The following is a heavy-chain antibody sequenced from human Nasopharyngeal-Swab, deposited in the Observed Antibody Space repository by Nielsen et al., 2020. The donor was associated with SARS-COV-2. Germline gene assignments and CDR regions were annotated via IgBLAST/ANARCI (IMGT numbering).Heavy chain of an antibody. CDR1: GYSFTSYW. V-gene: IGHV5-51*01. D-gene: IGHD6-19*01. CDR3: ARQGAVAGYYYYYMDV. Sequence: GSLRLSCKGSGYSFTSYWIGWVRQMPGKGLGWMGIIYPGDSDTRYSPSFQGQVTISADKSISTAYLQWSSLKASDTAMYYCARQGAVAGYYYYYMDVWGKGTTVTVSS. CDR2: IYPGDSDT. J-gene: IGHJ6*03.